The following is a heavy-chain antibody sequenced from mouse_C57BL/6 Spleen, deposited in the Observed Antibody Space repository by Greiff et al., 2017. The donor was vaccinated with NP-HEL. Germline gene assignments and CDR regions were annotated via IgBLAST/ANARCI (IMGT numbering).Heavy chain of an antibody. CDR3: AMDYYGSSYGY. J-gene: IGHJ2*01. V-gene: IGHV1-26*01. CDR2: INPNNGGT. D-gene: IGHD1-1*01. Sequence: VQLQQSGPELVKPGASVKISCKASGYTFTDYYMNWVKQSHGKSLEWIGDINPNNGGTSYNQKFKGKATLTVDKSSSTAYMELRSLTSEDSAVYYCAMDYYGSSYGYWGQGTTLTVSS. CDR1: GYTFTDYY.